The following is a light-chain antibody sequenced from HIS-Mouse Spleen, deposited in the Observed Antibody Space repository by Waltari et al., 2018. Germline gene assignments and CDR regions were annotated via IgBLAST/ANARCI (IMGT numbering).Light chain of an antibody. CDR3: CSYAGSYTRV. V-gene: IGLV2-11*02. CDR1: SSDFGGYNY. Sequence: QSALTQPRSVSGSPAQSVTISCTGTSSDFGGYNYVSRYQQHPGKAPQLMIYDVSKRPSGVPDRFSGSKSGNTASLTISGLQAEDEADYYCCSYAGSYTRVFGGGTKLTVL. CDR2: DVS. J-gene: IGLJ3*02.